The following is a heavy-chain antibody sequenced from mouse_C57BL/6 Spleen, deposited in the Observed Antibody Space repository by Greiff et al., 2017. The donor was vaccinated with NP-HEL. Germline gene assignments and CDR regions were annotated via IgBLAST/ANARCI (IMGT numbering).Heavy chain of an antibody. CDR1: GFTFSSYG. J-gene: IGHJ3*01. CDR3: ARHGGNDLAWFAY. Sequence: EVQGVESGGDLVKPGGSLKLSCAASGFTFSSYGMSWVRQTPDKRLEWVATISSGGSYTYYPDSVKGRFTISRDNAKNTLYLQMSSLKSEDTAMYYCARHGGNDLAWFAYWGQGTLVTVSA. CDR2: ISSGGSYT. V-gene: IGHV5-6*01.